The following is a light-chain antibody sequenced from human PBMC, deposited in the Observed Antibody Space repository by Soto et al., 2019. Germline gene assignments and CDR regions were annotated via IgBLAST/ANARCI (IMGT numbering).Light chain of an antibody. J-gene: IGKJ1*01. CDR2: DAS. CDR3: QQRNSWPRT. CDR1: QSISTD. Sequence: EIVLTQSPATLSLSPGERATVSCRASQSISTDLAWYQQKPGQAPRLLIYDASNSATGIPARFSGSGSGTDLTLTISSLEPEDFAVYYCQQRNSWPRTFGQGTKVEVK. V-gene: IGKV3-11*01.